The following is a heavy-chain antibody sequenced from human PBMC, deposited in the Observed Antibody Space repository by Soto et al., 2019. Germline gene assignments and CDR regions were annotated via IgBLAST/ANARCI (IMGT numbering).Heavy chain of an antibody. CDR1: GYIFTSWR. Sequence: QIQLLQSGTEAKKPGASVRVSCKASGYIFTSWRITWVRQAPGQGLEYMGWINPYNGKTNYAQKFQGRVTMTTDTSTNTAYMELGSLRSDDTALYYCARESGGLDPWGQGTLVTVS. CDR3: ARESGGLDP. J-gene: IGHJ5*02. CDR2: INPYNGKT. V-gene: IGHV1-18*01.